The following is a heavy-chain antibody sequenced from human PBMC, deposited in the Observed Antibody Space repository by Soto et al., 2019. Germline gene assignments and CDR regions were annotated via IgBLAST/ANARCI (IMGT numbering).Heavy chain of an antibody. J-gene: IGHJ4*02. CDR1: GFSLSTSGVG. D-gene: IGHD2-15*01. CDR2: IYWDDDK. CDR3: AHSQEGVLGYCSGGSCYSLDY. Sequence: QITLKESGPTLVKPTQTLTLTCTFSGFSLSTSGVGVGWIRQPPGKALEWLALIYWDDDKRYSPSLKSRLTITKNTSKNQVVLTMTNMDPVDTATYYCAHSQEGVLGYCSGGSCYSLDYWGQGTLVTVSS. V-gene: IGHV2-5*02.